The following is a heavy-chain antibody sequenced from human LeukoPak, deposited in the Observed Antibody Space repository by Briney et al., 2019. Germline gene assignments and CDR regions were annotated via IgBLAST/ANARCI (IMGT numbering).Heavy chain of an antibody. J-gene: IGHJ4*02. V-gene: IGHV3-23*01. CDR2: ISNNGGYT. CDR1: GFTLSDTSSNYY. Sequence: GGSLRLSCAASGFTLSDTSSNYYMRCVPQAPGNPLDWASAISNNGGYTYYADSVQGRFTISRGNSKSTLCLQMNSLRAEDTAVYYCAKQLGYCSDGSCYFPYWGQGTLVTVSS. CDR3: AKQLGYCSDGSCYFPY. D-gene: IGHD2-15*01.